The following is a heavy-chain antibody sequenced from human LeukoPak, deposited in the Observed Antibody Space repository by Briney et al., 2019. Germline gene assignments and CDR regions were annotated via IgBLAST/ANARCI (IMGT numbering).Heavy chain of an antibody. V-gene: IGHV4-39*07. J-gene: IGHJ4*02. Sequence: SETLSLTCTVSGGSISTSNYYWGWIRQPPGKGLEWIGTIYYSGSTYYNPSLKSRVTISVDTSKNQFSLKLSSVTAADTAVYYCARVNDYDFYFDYWGQGTLVTVSS. D-gene: IGHD3-3*01. CDR2: IYYSGST. CDR3: ARVNDYDFYFDY. CDR1: GGSISTSNYY.